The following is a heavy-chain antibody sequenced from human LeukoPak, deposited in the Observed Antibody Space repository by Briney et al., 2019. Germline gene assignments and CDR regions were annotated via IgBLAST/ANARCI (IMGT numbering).Heavy chain of an antibody. D-gene: IGHD3-10*01. V-gene: IGHV1-69*06. CDR3: ARSRKRGDYGSSCDY. CDR1: GGTFSSYA. Sequence: SVKVSCKASGGTFSSYAMSWVRQAPGQGLEWMGGIIPIFGTANYAQKFQGRVTITADKSTSTAYMELSSLRSEDTAVYYCARSRKRGDYGSSCDYWGQGTLVTVSS. CDR2: IIPIFGTA. J-gene: IGHJ4*02.